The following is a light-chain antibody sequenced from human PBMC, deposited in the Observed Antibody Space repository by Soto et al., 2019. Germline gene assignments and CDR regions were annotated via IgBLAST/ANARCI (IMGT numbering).Light chain of an antibody. CDR2: EAS. V-gene: IGKV1-5*03. CDR1: QSISIY. J-gene: IGKJ1*01. Sequence: DIQMTQSPSALPSSVGDRVTITCRASQSISIYLAWYQQKPGKAPKLLIYEASSLESGVPSRFSGSGSGTEFTLTISSLQPDDFATYYCQQYNSYPWTFGQGTKVDIK. CDR3: QQYNSYPWT.